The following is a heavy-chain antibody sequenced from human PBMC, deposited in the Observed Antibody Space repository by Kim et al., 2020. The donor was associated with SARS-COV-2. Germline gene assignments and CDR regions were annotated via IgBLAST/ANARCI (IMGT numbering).Heavy chain of an antibody. Sequence: GGSLRLSCAVSGFTFNTYAMHWVRQAPGKGLEWVSGISWDSVNIFYADSVKGRFTISRDNAKNSLYLQMNFLRAEDTAVYYCAKDMSPYYGSGSFSPGGIFFGMNVWGQGTTVTVSS. CDR2: ISWDSVNI. CDR1: GFTFNTYA. CDR3: AKDMSPYYGSGSFSPGGIFFGMNV. D-gene: IGHD3-10*01. J-gene: IGHJ6*02. V-gene: IGHV3-9*01.